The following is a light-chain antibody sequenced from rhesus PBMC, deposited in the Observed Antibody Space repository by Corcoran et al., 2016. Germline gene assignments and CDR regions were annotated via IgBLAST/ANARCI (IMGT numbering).Light chain of an antibody. V-gene: IGLV2-13*03. J-gene: IGLJ1*01. Sequence: QAAPTQSPSVSGSPGQSVTSSCTGTSSDIGGYNRVSWYQQHPGKAPKVMIYEVSKRPSGVSDRFSGSKSGNTASLTISGLQAEDEADYYCCSYGSMSTYIFGAGTRLTVL. CDR2: EVS. CDR1: SSDIGGYNR. CDR3: CSYGSMSTYI.